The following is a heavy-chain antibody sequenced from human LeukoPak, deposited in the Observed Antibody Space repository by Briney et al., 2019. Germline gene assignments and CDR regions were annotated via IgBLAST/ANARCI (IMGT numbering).Heavy chain of an antibody. V-gene: IGHV3-23*01. D-gene: IGHD6-19*01. CDR1: GFTFNTYA. Sequence: GGSLRLSCAASGFTFNTYAMSWVRQAPGKGLEWVSGISGSSSHTEDADSVKGRFTISRDNSKNTLFLQMNNLRVEDTALYYCTKEYDKTNRSPQWGFDSWGQGTLVTVSS. J-gene: IGHJ4*02. CDR2: ISGSSSHT. CDR3: TKEYDKTNRSPQWGFDS.